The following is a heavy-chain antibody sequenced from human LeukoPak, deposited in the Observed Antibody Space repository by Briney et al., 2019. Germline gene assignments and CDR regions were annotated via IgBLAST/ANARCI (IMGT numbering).Heavy chain of an antibody. J-gene: IGHJ6*03. V-gene: IGHV4-4*09. CDR1: GGSISSYY. CDR2: IYTSGST. CDR3: ARLGCSSTSCPNYYYYYMDV. D-gene: IGHD2-2*01. Sequence: SETLPLICTVSGGSISSYYWSWIRQPPGKGLEWIGYIYTSGSTNYNPSLKSRVTISVDTSKNQFSLKLSSVTAADTAVYYCARLGCSSTSCPNYYYYYMDVWGKGTTVTVSS.